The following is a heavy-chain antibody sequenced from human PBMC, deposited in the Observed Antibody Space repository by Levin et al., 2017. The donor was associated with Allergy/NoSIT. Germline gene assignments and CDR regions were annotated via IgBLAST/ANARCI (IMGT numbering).Heavy chain of an antibody. D-gene: IGHD2-2*01. Sequence: GGSLRLSCAASGFTFSSYAMHWVRQAPGKGLEWVAVISYDGSNKYYADSVKGRFTISRDNSKNTLYLQMNSLRAEDTAVYYCASPAPERAEHLAFDYWGQGTLVTVSS. CDR2: ISYDGSNK. J-gene: IGHJ4*02. CDR3: ASPAPERAEHLAFDY. CDR1: GFTFSSYA. V-gene: IGHV3-30-3*01.